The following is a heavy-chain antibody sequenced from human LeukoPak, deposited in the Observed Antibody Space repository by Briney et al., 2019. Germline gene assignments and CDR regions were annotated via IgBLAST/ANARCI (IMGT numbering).Heavy chain of an antibody. Sequence: PSETLSLTCTVSGGSISSSSYYWGWIRQPPGKGLEWIGSIYYSGSTYYNPSLKSRVTISVDTSKNQFSLKLSSVTAADTAVYYCARLLPTRSSIAARSDYWGQGTLVTVSS. J-gene: IGHJ4*02. CDR3: ARLLPTRSSIAARSDY. CDR1: GGSISSSSYY. V-gene: IGHV4-39*07. CDR2: IYYSGST. D-gene: IGHD6-6*01.